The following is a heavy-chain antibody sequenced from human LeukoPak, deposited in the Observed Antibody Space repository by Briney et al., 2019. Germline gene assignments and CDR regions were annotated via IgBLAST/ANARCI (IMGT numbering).Heavy chain of an antibody. V-gene: IGHV4-38-2*02. J-gene: IGHJ4*02. D-gene: IGHD1-26*01. Sequence: SETLSLTCTVSGYSIGSGYYWGWIRQPPGKGLEWIGSIYHSGSTYYNPSLKSRVTISVDTSKNQFSLKLSSVTAADTAVYYCARVLVGATARPDYWGQGTLVTVSS. CDR1: GYSIGSGYY. CDR3: ARVLVGATARPDY. CDR2: IYHSGST.